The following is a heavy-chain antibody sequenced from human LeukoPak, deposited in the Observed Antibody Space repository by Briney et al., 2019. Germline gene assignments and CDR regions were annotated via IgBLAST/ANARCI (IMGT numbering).Heavy chain of an antibody. Sequence: GASVKVSCKASGYTFTSYYMHWVRQATGQGLEWMGWMNPNSGNTGYAQKFQGRVTMTRNTSISTAYMELSSLRSEDTAVYYCARAAYDFWSGYNYYYYGMDVWGQGTTVTVSS. V-gene: IGHV1-8*02. D-gene: IGHD3-3*01. J-gene: IGHJ6*02. CDR3: ARAAYDFWSGYNYYYYGMDV. CDR1: GYTFTSYY. CDR2: MNPNSGNT.